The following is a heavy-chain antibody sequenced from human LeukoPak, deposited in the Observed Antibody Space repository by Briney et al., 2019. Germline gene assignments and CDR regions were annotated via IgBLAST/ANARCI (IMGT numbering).Heavy chain of an antibody. CDR1: GGSISSYH. Sequence: SETLSLTCTVSGGSISSYHWSWIRQPLGKGLEWIGYIYYSGSTNYNPSLKSRVTISLDTSKNQFSLKVSSVTAADTAVYYCARHSSGYLSYFDYWGQGTLVPVSS. J-gene: IGHJ4*02. CDR2: IYYSGST. D-gene: IGHD3-22*01. V-gene: IGHV4-59*08. CDR3: ARHSSGYLSYFDY.